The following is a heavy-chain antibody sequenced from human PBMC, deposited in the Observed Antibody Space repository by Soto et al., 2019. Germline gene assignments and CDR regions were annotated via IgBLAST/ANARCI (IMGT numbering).Heavy chain of an antibody. CDR3: ARDARGADYYDMDF. Sequence: GASVKVSCKASGYTFTSYAMNWLRQAPGQGLEWMGWINTNTGNPTYAQGFTGRFVFSLDTSVSTAYLQICSLKAEDTAVYYCARDARGADYYDMDFWAKGTTVTVSS. D-gene: IGHD3-16*01. J-gene: IGHJ6*03. CDR1: GYTFTSYA. CDR2: INTNTGNP. V-gene: IGHV7-4-1*01.